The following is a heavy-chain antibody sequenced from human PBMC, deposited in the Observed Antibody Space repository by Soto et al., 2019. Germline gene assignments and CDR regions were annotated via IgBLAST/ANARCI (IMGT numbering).Heavy chain of an antibody. V-gene: IGHV1-18*01. J-gene: IGHJ5*02. Sequence: ASVKVSCKASGYTFTSYGISWVRQAPGQGLEWMGWISAYNGNTNYAQKLQGRVTMTTDTSTSTAYMELRSLRSDDTAVYYCARVYIGVVVAATRLNWFDPWGQGTRVTVAS. CDR3: ARVYIGVVVAATRLNWFDP. D-gene: IGHD2-15*01. CDR1: GYTFTSYG. CDR2: ISAYNGNT.